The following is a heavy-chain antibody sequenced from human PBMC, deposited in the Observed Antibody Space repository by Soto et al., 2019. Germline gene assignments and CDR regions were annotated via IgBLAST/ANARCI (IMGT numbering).Heavy chain of an antibody. CDR1: GGTFSSYT. D-gene: IGHD1-26*01. CDR3: ARYGDSRSYTMAAFDI. J-gene: IGHJ3*02. CDR2: IIPILGIA. Sequence: ASVKVSCRASGGTFSSYTISWVRQAPGQGLEWMGRIIPILGIANYAQKFQGRVTITADKSTSTAYMELSSLRSEDTAVYYCARYGDSRSYTMAAFDIWGQGTMVTVSS. V-gene: IGHV1-69*02.